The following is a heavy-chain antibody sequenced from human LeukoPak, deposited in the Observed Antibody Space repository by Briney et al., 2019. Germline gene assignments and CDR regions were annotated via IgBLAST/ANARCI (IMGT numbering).Heavy chain of an antibody. CDR1: GFTFSIYW. V-gene: IGHV3-7*01. Sequence: PGGSLRLSCAASGFTFSIYWMSWVRQAPGKGLEWVANIKQDGSQKYYVDSVKGRFTISRDNAKNSLYPQMNSLRAEDTAVYYCARGGTTVTPTNFDFWGQGTLVTVSS. CDR3: ARGGTTVTPTNFDF. D-gene: IGHD4-17*01. CDR2: IKQDGSQK. J-gene: IGHJ4*02.